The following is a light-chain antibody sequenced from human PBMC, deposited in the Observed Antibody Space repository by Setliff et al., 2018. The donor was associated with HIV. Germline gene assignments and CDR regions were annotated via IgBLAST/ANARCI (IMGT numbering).Light chain of an antibody. CDR1: SSDLGSYHL. CDR2: EGS. V-gene: IGLV2-23*01. J-gene: IGLJ1*01. CDR3: CSYVAGSHYV. Sequence: SVLTQPASVSGSPGQSITISCTGTSSDLGSYHLVSWYQHHPGKAPKLMIYEGSQRPSGASTRFSGSTSGDTASLTIAGLQAEDEADYYCCSYVAGSHYVFGTGTKV.